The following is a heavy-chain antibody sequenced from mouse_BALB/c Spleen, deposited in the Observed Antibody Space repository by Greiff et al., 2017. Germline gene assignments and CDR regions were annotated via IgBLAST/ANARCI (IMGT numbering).Heavy chain of an antibody. J-gene: IGHJ4*01. Sequence: EVKLVESGGGLVQPGGSRKLSCAASGFTFSSFGMHWVRQAPEKGLEWVAYISSGSSTIYYADTVKGRFTISRDNPKNTLFLQMTSLRSEDTAMYYCARDYDSSYGYAMDYWGQGTSVTVSS. CDR2: ISSGSSTI. CDR1: GFTFSSFG. V-gene: IGHV5-17*02. D-gene: IGHD1-1*01. CDR3: ARDYDSSYGYAMDY.